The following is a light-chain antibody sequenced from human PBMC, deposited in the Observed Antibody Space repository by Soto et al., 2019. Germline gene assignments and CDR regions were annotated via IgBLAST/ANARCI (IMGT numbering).Light chain of an antibody. CDR2: EVS. J-gene: IGLJ2*01. CDR1: SSDVGGYNY. CDR3: SSFPGNNNLV. Sequence: QSALTQPPSASGSPGQSVTISCTGTSSDVGGYNYVSWYQQHPGKAPKLMISEVSKRPSGVPDRFSGSKSVNTASLTVSGLQVEYEAEYYCSSFPGNNNLVFGGGTQLTV. V-gene: IGLV2-8*01.